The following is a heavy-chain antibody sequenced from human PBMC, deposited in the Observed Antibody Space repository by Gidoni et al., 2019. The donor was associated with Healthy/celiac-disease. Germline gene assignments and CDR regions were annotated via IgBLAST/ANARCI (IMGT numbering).Heavy chain of an antibody. Sequence: EVQLLESGGGLVQPGGYLRLSCAASGFTCSSYAMSWVRQAPGKGLEWVSVISGSGGSTYYADSVKGRFTISRDNSENTLYLQMNSLRAEDTAVYYCAKDRAFGVVNPVDFWGQGTLVTVSS. V-gene: IGHV3-23*01. CDR3: AKDRAFGVVNPVDF. CDR1: GFTCSSYA. D-gene: IGHD3-3*01. CDR2: ISGSGGST. J-gene: IGHJ4*02.